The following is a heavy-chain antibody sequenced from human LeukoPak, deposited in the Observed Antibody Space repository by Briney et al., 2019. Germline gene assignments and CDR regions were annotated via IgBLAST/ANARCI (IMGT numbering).Heavy chain of an antibody. CDR1: GFTFSSYA. CDR3: ASMTTYCGGDCFFFDY. Sequence: GGSLRLSCAASGFTFSSYAMSWVRHAPGKGLEWVSSISGSGGSTYYADSVKGRFTISRDNSKNSLYLLMSSLRAEDTAVYYCASMTTYCGGDCFFFDYWGQGTLVTVSS. D-gene: IGHD2-21*02. J-gene: IGHJ4*02. CDR2: ISGSGGST. V-gene: IGHV3-23*01.